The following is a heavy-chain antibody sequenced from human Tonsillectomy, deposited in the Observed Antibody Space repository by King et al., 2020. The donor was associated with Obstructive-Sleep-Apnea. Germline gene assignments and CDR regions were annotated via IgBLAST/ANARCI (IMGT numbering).Heavy chain of an antibody. CDR1: GFTFSSYA. CDR2: ISGSVDST. J-gene: IGHJ4*02. CDR3: AKDSGERYFDWLLGVKGFDY. Sequence: VQLVESGGGLVQPGGSLRLSCAASGFTFSSYAMSWVRQAPGKGLEWVSDISGSVDSTYYADSVKGRFTLSRDMYKNTLYLQMNSLRAEDTAVYYCAKDSGERYFDWLLGVKGFDYWGQGTLVTVSS. D-gene: IGHD3-9*01. V-gene: IGHV3-23*04.